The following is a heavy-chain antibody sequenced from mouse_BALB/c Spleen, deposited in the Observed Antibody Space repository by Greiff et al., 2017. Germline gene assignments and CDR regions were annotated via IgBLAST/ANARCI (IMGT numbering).Heavy chain of an antibody. CDR2: ISSGGSYT. D-gene: IGHD2-3*01. V-gene: IGHV5-9-4*01. CDR3: ARIYDGYYLDY. CDR1: GFTFSSYA. J-gene: IGHJ2*01. Sequence: EVTVVESGGGLVKPGGSLKLSCAASGFTFSSYAMSWVRQSPEKRLEWVAEISSGGSYTYYPDTVTGRFTISRDNAKNTLYLEMSSLRSEDTAMYYCARIYDGYYLDYWGQGTTLTVS.